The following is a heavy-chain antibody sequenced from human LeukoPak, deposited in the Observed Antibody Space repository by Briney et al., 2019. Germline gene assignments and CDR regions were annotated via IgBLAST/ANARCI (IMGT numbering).Heavy chain of an antibody. CDR1: GITFDDYG. CDR2: INWNGGST. J-gene: IGHJ4*02. CDR3: ARAGGIAVAGHFDY. Sequence: GGSLRLSCAASGITFDDYGMSWVRQAPGKGLEWVSGINWNGGSTGYADSVKGRFTISRDNAKNSLYLQMNSLRAEDTALYYCARAGGIAVAGHFDYWGQGTLVTVSS. V-gene: IGHV3-20*04. D-gene: IGHD6-19*01.